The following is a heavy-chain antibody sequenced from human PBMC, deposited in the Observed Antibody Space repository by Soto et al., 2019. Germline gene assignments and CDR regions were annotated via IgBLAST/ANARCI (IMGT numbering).Heavy chain of an antibody. Sequence: GGSLRLSCAASGFSFSDSAMHWVRQASGKGLEWVGRSRSKANNYATAYIASVKGRFTISRDDSKNTAYLQMNSLKTEDTAVYYCTTGPTYCPGGSWHANWGPGTLVTVSS. V-gene: IGHV3-73*01. D-gene: IGHD2-8*02. CDR2: SRSKANNYAT. CDR3: TTGPTYCPGGSWHAN. J-gene: IGHJ4*02. CDR1: GFSFSDSA.